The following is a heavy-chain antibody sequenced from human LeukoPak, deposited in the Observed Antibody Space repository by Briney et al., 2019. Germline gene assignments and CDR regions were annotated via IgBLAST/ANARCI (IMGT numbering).Heavy chain of an antibody. D-gene: IGHD6-19*01. CDR1: GFTFSSYG. CDR3: AKDGQLRYTSGWYDY. V-gene: IGHV3-30*18. CDR2: LSYDGSNK. J-gene: IGHJ4*02. Sequence: PGRSLRLSCAASGFTFSSYGMHWVRQAPGKGLEWVAVLSYDGSNKNYADSVKGRFTISRDNSKNTLYLQMNSLRAEDTAVYYCAKDGQLRYTSGWYDYWGQGALVTVSS.